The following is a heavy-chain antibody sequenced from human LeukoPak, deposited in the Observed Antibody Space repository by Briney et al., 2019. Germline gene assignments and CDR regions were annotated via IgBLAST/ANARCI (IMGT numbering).Heavy chain of an antibody. CDR2: IYYSGST. J-gene: IGHJ4*02. Sequence: SETLSLTCTVSGGSISSYYWSWIRQPPGKGLEWIGYIYYSGSTNYNPSLKSRVTISVDTSKNQFSLKLSSVTAADTALYYCARGRTSPDYWGQGTLVTVSS. CDR3: ARGRTSPDY. D-gene: IGHD2-8*01. V-gene: IGHV4-59*01. CDR1: GGSISSYY.